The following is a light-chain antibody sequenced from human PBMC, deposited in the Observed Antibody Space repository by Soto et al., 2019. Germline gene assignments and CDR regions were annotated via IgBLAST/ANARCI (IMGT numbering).Light chain of an antibody. J-gene: IGLJ1*01. CDR2: ENN. Sequence: QSVLTQPPSVSAAPGQKVTISCSGSSSNIGNNYVSWYQQLPGTAPKLLIYENNKRPSGIPDRFSGSKSGTSATLGITGLQTGDEADYYCGTWDSSLSVTYVFGTGTQLTVL. CDR3: GTWDSSLSVTYV. CDR1: SSNIGNNY. V-gene: IGLV1-51*02.